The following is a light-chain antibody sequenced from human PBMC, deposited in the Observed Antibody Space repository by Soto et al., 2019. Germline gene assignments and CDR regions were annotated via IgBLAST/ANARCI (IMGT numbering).Light chain of an antibody. Sequence: DVQMTQSPSTLSASVGDRVTITCRASQSVTSWLAWYQQKPGKVPNLLISDASRLQSGVPSRFSGSGSGTEFTLTISSLQPEEFATYYCQQLNTYPLTVGGGTKVEIK. CDR1: QSVTSW. CDR2: DAS. V-gene: IGKV1-5*01. J-gene: IGKJ4*01. CDR3: QQLNTYPLT.